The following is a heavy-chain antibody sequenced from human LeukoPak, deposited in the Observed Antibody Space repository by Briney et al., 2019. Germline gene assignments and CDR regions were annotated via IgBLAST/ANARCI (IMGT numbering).Heavy chain of an antibody. CDR2: ISYDGSNK. D-gene: IGHD3-10*01. CDR1: GFTFSSYG. Sequence: PGGSLRLSCAASGFTFSSYGMHWVRQAPGKGLEWVAVISYDGSNKYYADSVKGRFTISRDNSKNTLYLQMNSLRAEDTAVYYCAKGGSYYYYMGVWGKGTTVTVSS. CDR3: AKGGSYYYYMGV. J-gene: IGHJ6*03. V-gene: IGHV3-30*18.